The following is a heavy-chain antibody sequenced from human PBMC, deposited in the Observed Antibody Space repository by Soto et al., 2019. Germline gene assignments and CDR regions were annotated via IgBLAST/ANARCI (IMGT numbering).Heavy chain of an antibody. Sequence: QVQLVQSGAEVKKPGASVKVSCKASGYTFTSYAMHWVRQAPGQRLEWMGWINAGNGNTKYSQKFQGRVTITRDTAASAAYMELSSLRSEDTAVYYCASVPLSGYDILTGYFDDWGQGTLVTVSS. CDR1: GYTFTSYA. V-gene: IGHV1-3*01. J-gene: IGHJ4*02. CDR2: INAGNGNT. CDR3: ASVPLSGYDILTGYFDD. D-gene: IGHD3-9*01.